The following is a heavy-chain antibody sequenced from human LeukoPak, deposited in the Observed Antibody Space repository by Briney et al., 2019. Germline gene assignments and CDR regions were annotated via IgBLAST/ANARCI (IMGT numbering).Heavy chain of an antibody. V-gene: IGHV3-74*01. J-gene: IGHJ6*02. Sequence: GGSLRLSCAASGFTFSSYWMHWVRQAPGKGLVWVSRINSDGSSTSYADSVKGRFTISRDDAKNTLYLQMNSLRAEDTAVYYCARDFSYDFWSGYAYYYYGMDVWGQGTTVTVSS. D-gene: IGHD3-3*01. CDR3: ARDFSYDFWSGYAYYYYGMDV. CDR2: INSDGSST. CDR1: GFTFSSYW.